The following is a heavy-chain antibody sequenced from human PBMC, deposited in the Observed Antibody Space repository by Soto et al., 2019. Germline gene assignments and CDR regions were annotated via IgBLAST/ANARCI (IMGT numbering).Heavy chain of an antibody. D-gene: IGHD6-19*01. Sequence: PSETLSLTCTVSGGSISSYYWSWIRQPPGKGLEWIGYIYYSGSTNYNPSLKSRVTISVDTSKNQFSLKLSSVTAADTAVYYCSVAGTRDYFDYWGQGTLVTVSS. CDR3: SVAGTRDYFDY. CDR1: GGSISSYY. CDR2: IYYSGST. V-gene: IGHV4-59*01. J-gene: IGHJ4*02.